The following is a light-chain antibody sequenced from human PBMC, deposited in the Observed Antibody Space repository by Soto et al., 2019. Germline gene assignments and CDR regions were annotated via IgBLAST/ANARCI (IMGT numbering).Light chain of an antibody. V-gene: IGKV3-20*01. CDR3: QQYGSSPLT. CDR2: GAS. Sequence: EIVLTQSPGTLSLSPGERATLSCRASQSVSSSYLAWYQQKPGQAPRLRIYGASSRATGIPDRFSGSGSGTDFTLTISRLEPEDCAVYYCQQYGSSPLTFGQGTKVEIK. J-gene: IGKJ1*01. CDR1: QSVSSSY.